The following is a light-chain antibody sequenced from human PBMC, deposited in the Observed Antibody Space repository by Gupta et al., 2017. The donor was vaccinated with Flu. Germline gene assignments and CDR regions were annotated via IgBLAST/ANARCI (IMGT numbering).Light chain of an antibody. CDR1: QSSSSY. CDR2: AAS. J-gene: IGKJ2*01. CDR3: QRRYSTPRGYT. Sequence: DIQMTQSPSSLSASVGDRVTITCRASQSSSSYLNWYQQKPGKAQKLLIYAASSLKSGVPSRYSGSGCGTDLNLTMSSRRAEDFETYYCQRRYSTPRGYTFGQGTKVEIK. V-gene: IGKV1-39*01.